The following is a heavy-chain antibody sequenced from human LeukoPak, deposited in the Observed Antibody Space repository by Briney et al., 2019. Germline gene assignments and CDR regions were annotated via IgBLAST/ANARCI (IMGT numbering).Heavy chain of an antibody. D-gene: IGHD2-2*01. CDR3: ARDHVTVRKDIVVVPAAHGWFDP. V-gene: IGHV3-11*04. CDR2: ISSSGSTI. CDR1: GFTFSDYY. Sequence: PGGSLRLSCAASGFTFSDYYMSWIRQAPGKGLEWVSYISSSGSTIYYADSVKGRFTISRDNAKNSLYLQMNSLRAEDTAVYYCARDHVTVRKDIVVVPAAHGWFDPWGQGTLVTVSS. J-gene: IGHJ5*02.